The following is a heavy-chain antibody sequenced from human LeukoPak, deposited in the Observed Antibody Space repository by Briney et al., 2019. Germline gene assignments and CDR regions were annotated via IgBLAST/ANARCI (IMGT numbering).Heavy chain of an antibody. D-gene: IGHD5-18*01. CDR2: INHSGST. Sequence: PSETLSLTCAVYGGSFSGYYWSWIRQPPGKGLEWIGEINHSGSTNYNPSLKSRVTISVDTSKNQFSLKLSSVTAADTAVYYCARLPPRYSYGYYYYYMDVWGKGTTVTISS. J-gene: IGHJ6*03. CDR1: GGSFSGYY. V-gene: IGHV4-34*01. CDR3: ARLPPRYSYGYYYYYMDV.